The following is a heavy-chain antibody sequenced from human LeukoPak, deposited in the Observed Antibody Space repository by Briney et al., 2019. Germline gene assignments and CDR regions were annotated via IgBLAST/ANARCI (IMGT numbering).Heavy chain of an antibody. V-gene: IGHV3-21*01. J-gene: IGHJ4*02. CDR3: AGDLRSSGYYAFDY. D-gene: IGHD3-22*01. CDR1: GFTFSSYS. Sequence: GGSLRLSCAASGFTFSSYSMNWVRQAPGKGLEWVSFISSSSSYIYYADSVKGRFTISRDNAKNSLYLQMNSLRAEDTAVYYCAGDLRSSGYYAFDYWGQGTLVTVSS. CDR2: ISSSSSYI.